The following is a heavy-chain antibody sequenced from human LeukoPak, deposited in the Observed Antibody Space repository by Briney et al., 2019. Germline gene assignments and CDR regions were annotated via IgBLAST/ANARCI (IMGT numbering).Heavy chain of an antibody. Sequence: GGSLRLSCAASGFTFSVYNMNWVRQSPGRGLEWVSYISESGRTIYHADSVKGRFTISRDNAKNSLYLQMDSLRAEDTAIYYCARRLDYWGQGTLVTVSS. CDR2: ISESGRTI. CDR3: ARRLDY. CDR1: GFTFSVYN. V-gene: IGHV3-48*01. J-gene: IGHJ4*02.